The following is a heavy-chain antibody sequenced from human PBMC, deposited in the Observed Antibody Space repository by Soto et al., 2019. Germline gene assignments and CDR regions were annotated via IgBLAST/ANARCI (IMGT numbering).Heavy chain of an antibody. D-gene: IGHD2-15*01. CDR2: ISVFNGNT. V-gene: IGHV1-18*01. Sequence: QVQLVQSGAEVKKPGASVKVSCKTSGYTFTGYGINWVRQAPGHGLEWIGWISVFNGNTKYGQNIQDRVIMTTDTSTSTAYMELRSFRSDDTAVYFCGRDGSGGIIDSWGQGTMLIVSS. CDR3: GRDGSGGIIDS. CDR1: GYTFTGYG. J-gene: IGHJ3*01.